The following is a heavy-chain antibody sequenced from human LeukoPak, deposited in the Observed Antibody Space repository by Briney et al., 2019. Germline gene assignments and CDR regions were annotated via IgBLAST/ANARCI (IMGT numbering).Heavy chain of an antibody. Sequence: GESLKISCKTSGYSFTSYWIAWVRQVPGKGLERMGIIYPGDSDTRYSPSFQGQVTISADKSISTAYLQLSSLKASDTAVYYCARSPGGFTYGRNWFDPWGQGTLVSVSS. CDR1: GYSFTSYW. V-gene: IGHV5-51*01. J-gene: IGHJ5*02. CDR2: IYPGDSDT. D-gene: IGHD5-18*01. CDR3: ARSPGGFTYGRNWFDP.